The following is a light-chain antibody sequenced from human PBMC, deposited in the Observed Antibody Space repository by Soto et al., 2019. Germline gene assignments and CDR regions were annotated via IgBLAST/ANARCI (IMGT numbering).Light chain of an antibody. CDR3: AAWDDSLSGNVV. CDR2: RNN. Sequence: QSVLTQPPSASGTPGQRVTISCSGSSSNIGSNYVYWYQQLPGTAPPPLIYRNNQRPSGVPARFSGAKSGTSAALAISGLRSEEEADYYCAAWDDSLSGNVVFGGGTKLTVL. V-gene: IGLV1-47*01. J-gene: IGLJ2*01. CDR1: SSNIGSNY.